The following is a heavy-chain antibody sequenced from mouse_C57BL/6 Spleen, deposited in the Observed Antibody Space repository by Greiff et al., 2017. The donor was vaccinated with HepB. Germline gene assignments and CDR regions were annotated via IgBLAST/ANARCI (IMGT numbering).Heavy chain of an antibody. D-gene: IGHD2-4*01. J-gene: IGHJ4*01. V-gene: IGHV5-4*01. CDR3: ARDGDYEDAMDY. Sequence: EVMLVESGGGLVKPGGSLKLSCAASGFTFSSYAMSWVRQTPEKRLEWVATISDGGSYTYYPDNVKGRFTISRDNAKNNQYLQMSHLKSEDTAMYYCARDGDYEDAMDYWGQGTSVTVSS. CDR2: ISDGGSYT. CDR1: GFTFSSYA.